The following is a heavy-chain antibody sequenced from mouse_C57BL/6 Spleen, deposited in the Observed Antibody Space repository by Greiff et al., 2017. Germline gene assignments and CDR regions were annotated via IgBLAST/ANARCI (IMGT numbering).Heavy chain of an antibody. J-gene: IGHJ2*01. CDR3: AKEYDYDGDY. D-gene: IGHD2-4*01. Sequence: EVHLVESGGGLVKPGGSLKLSCAASGFTFSSYAMSWVRQTPEKRLEWVATISDGGSYTYYPDNVKGRFTISRGKAKNNLYLQISHLKAEDTAMYYCAKEYDYDGDYWGQGTTLTVSS. CDR1: GFTFSSYA. V-gene: IGHV5-4*01. CDR2: ISDGGSYT.